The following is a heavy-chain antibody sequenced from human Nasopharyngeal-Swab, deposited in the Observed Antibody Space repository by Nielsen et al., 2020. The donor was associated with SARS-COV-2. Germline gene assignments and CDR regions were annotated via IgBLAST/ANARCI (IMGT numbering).Heavy chain of an antibody. J-gene: IGHJ4*02. CDR2: ITGTRSDL. V-gene: IGHV3-23*01. Sequence: GESLKISCTASGITFGRTDMAWVRQAPGKGLEWVSIITGTRSDLYYAESVKGRFPISRDNSRNTVYLQMNSLRGEDTAIYYCATYGSGNFGHPYFFDNWGQGTRVTVSS. D-gene: IGHD3-10*01. CDR1: GITFGRTD. CDR3: ATYGSGNFGHPYFFDN.